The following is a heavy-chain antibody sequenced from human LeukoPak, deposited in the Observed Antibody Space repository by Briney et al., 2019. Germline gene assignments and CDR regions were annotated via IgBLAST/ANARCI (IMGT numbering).Heavy chain of an antibody. CDR1: GFTFSSYA. D-gene: IGHD6-19*01. J-gene: IGHJ4*02. CDR3: AKDRYSSGWYSDY. Sequence: GGSLRLSCAASGFTFSSYAMSWVRQAPGKGLEWVSVISGSGGSTYYADSVKGRFTISRDNSKNTLYLQMNSLRAEDTAVYYCAKDRYSSGWYSDYWGQGTLVTVSS. CDR2: ISGSGGST. V-gene: IGHV3-23*01.